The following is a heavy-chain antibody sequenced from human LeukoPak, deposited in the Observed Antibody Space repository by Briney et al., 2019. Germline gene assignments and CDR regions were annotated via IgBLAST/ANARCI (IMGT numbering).Heavy chain of an antibody. CDR2: IYYSGST. J-gene: IGHJ4*02. Sequence: SETLSLTCTVSGGSISSYYWSWIRQPPGKGLEWIGSIYYSGSTYYNPSLKSRVTISVDTSKSQFSLKLSSVTAADTAVYYCARLKSDYWGQGTLVTVSS. CDR3: ARLKSDY. CDR1: GGSISSYY. V-gene: IGHV4-39*01.